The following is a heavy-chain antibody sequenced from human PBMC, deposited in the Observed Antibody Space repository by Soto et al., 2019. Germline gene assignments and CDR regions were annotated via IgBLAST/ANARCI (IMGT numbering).Heavy chain of an antibody. J-gene: IGHJ4*02. Sequence: VQLVESGGGLVQPGGSLRLSCAASGFTFSSYWMHWVRQAPGKGLVWVSRINSDGRSTSYADSVKGRFTISRDNAKNTLYVQMNSLRAEDTAVYYCARDSAYYDFWSGYWFFDYWGQGTLVTVSS. CDR3: ARDSAYYDFWSGYWFFDY. D-gene: IGHD3-3*01. V-gene: IGHV3-74*01. CDR1: GFTFSSYW. CDR2: INSDGRST.